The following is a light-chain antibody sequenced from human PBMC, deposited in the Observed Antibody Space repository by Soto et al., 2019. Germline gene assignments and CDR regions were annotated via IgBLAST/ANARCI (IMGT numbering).Light chain of an antibody. Sequence: QSVLTQPASVSGSPGQSIALSCTGTSSDVGGFNYVSWYQQHPGKAPKFMIYDFSSRPSGVSDRFSGSKSGNTASLTVSGLQAEDEADYYCASYTTSSTYVFGSGTKVTVL. V-gene: IGLV2-14*03. J-gene: IGLJ1*01. CDR2: DFS. CDR3: ASYTTSSTYV. CDR1: SSDVGGFNY.